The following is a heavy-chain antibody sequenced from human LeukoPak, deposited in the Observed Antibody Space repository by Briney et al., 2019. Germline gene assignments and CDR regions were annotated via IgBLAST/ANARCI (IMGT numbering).Heavy chain of an antibody. CDR3: ARDGYCSSTSCRGGGYYYYGMDV. CDR2: IIPIFGTA. Sequence: ASVKVSCKASGGTFSSYAISWVRQATGQGLEWMGGIIPIFGTANYAQKFQGRVTITADESTSTAYMELSSLRSEDTAVYYCARDGYCSSTSCRGGGYYYYGMDVWGQGTTVTVSS. J-gene: IGHJ6*02. CDR1: GGTFSSYA. D-gene: IGHD2-2*01. V-gene: IGHV1-69*13.